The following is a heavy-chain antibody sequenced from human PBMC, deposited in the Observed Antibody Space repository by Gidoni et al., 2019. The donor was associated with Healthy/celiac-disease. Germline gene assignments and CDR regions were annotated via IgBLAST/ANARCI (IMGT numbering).Heavy chain of an antibody. CDR3: ARVDHDFWSGYQFDY. CDR2: IKQDGSEK. D-gene: IGHD3-3*01. Sequence: EVQLVESGGGLVQPGGSLRLSCAASGFTFSSYWMSWVRQAPGKGLEWVANIKQDGSEKYYVDSVKGRFTISRDNAKNSLYLQMNSLRAEDTAVYYCARVDHDFWSGYQFDYWGQGTLVTVSS. V-gene: IGHV3-7*03. J-gene: IGHJ4*02. CDR1: GFTFSSYW.